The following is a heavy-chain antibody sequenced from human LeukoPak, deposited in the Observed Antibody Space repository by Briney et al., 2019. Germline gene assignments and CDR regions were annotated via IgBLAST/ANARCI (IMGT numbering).Heavy chain of an antibody. CDR1: GFTFSVYG. J-gene: IGHJ3*01. Sequence: AGTSLRLSCAASGFTFSVYGMHWVRQAPGKGLEWVAVIWNDGSTKNYAESVKGRFTISRDNSRNTLYLQMDSLRAEDTAVYYCARERDYYDSSGYLNYWGQGTMVTVSS. CDR3: ARERDYYDSSGYLNY. CDR2: IWNDGSTK. V-gene: IGHV3-33*01. D-gene: IGHD3-22*01.